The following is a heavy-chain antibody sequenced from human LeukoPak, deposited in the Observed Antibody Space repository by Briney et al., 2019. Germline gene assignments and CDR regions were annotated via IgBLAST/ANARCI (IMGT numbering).Heavy chain of an antibody. CDR3: TRDPRALDY. CDR2: IAYTGTI. Sequence: GGSLRLSCAASGFTFNRYSMNWVRQAPGKGLEWVSYIAYTGTIHYADSVKGRFTISRDDAKNSLYLHMNSLRAEDTAVHYCTRDPRALDYWGQGTLVTVSS. J-gene: IGHJ4*02. CDR1: GFTFNRYS. V-gene: IGHV3-48*01.